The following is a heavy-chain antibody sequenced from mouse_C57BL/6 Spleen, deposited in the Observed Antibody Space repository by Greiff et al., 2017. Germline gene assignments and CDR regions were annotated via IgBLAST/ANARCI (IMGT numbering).Heavy chain of an antibody. V-gene: IGHV5-16*01. CDR3: ARGFPYYFDY. CDR2: INYDGSST. J-gene: IGHJ2*01. CDR1: GFTFSDYY. Sequence: EVQVVESEGGLVQPGSSMKLSCTASGFTFSDYYMAWVRQVPEKGLEWVANINYDGSSTYYLDSLKSRFIISRDNAKNILYLQMSSLKSEDTATYYCARGFPYYFDYWGQGTTLTVSS.